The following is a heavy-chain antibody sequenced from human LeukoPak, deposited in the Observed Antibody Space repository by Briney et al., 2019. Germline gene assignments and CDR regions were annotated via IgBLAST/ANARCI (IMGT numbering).Heavy chain of an antibody. CDR1: GFTFSSYG. V-gene: IGHV3-33*01. D-gene: IGHD2-2*01. CDR3: ARDLVVPAAMPHYYYGMDV. CDR2: IWYDGSNK. J-gene: IGHJ6*02. Sequence: GGSLRLSCAASGFTFSSYGMHWVRQAPGKGLEWVAVIWYDGSNKYYAGSVKGRFTISRDNSKNTLYLQMNSLRAEDTAVYYCARDLVVPAAMPHYYYGMDVWGQGTTVTVSS.